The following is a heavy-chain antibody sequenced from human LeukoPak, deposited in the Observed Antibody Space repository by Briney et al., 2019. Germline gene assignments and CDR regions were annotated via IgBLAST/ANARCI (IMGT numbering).Heavy chain of an antibody. CDR2: IIPIFGTA. V-gene: IGHV1-69*13. J-gene: IGHJ5*02. D-gene: IGHD3-22*01. CDR1: GGTFSRYA. CDR3: ASRAHGSSGYYH. Sequence: SVKVSCKASGGTFSRYAISWVRQAPGQGLKWMGGIIPIFGTANYAQKFQGRVTITADESTSTAYMELSSLRSEDTAVYYCASRAHGSSGYYHWGQGTLVTVSS.